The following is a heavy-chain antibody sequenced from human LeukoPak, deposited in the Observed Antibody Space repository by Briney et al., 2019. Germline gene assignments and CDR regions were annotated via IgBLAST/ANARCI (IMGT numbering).Heavy chain of an antibody. CDR1: GGSISSYY. CDR3: ARHRGAVGSYLDY. J-gene: IGHJ4*02. D-gene: IGHD3-10*01. Sequence: SETLSLTCTVSGGSISSYYWSWIRQPPRKGLEWIGYIYYSGSTNYNPSLKSRVTISVDTSKNQFSLKLSSVTAADTAVYYCARHRGAVGSYLDYWGQGTLVTVSS. CDR2: IYYSGST. V-gene: IGHV4-59*08.